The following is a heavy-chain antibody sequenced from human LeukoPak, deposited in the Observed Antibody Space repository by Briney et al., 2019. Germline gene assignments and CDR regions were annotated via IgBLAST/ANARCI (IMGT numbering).Heavy chain of an antibody. J-gene: IGHJ4*02. V-gene: IGHV3-74*01. Sequence: GGSLRRYGAASGFTVGGYWMHWVRHGPGMGLVWVSRINSDGSSISHADSVKGRFSISRDNAKNTLYLQMNSLRAEDTAVYYCTRGASGYGNFDYWGQGTLVTVSS. CDR2: INSDGSSI. CDR1: GFTVGGYW. D-gene: IGHD5-12*01. CDR3: TRGASGYGNFDY.